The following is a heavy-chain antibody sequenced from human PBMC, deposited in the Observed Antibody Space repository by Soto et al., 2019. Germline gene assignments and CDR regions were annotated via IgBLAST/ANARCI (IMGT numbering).Heavy chain of an antibody. CDR1: GGSMSKFY. V-gene: IGHV4-4*07. CDR2: VYATGTS. CDR3: VRDGSKTLRDCFDP. Sequence: SETLSLTCSVSGGSMSKFYWSWIRKTAGKGLEWMGRVYATGTSDYNPSLRSRIAMSVDISKKTFSLRLRSVTAADTGVYYCVRDGSKTLRDCFDPWGQGILVT. J-gene: IGHJ5*02. D-gene: IGHD4-17*01.